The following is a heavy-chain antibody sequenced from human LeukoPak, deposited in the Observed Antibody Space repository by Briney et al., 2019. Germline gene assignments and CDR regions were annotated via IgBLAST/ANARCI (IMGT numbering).Heavy chain of an antibody. J-gene: IGHJ6*03. CDR2: ISYDGGNK. CDR1: GFTFSSYA. D-gene: IGHD5-18*01. Sequence: GRSLRLSCAASGFTFSSYAMHWVRQAPGKGLEWVAVISYDGGNKYYADSVKGRFTISRDNSKNTLYLQMNSLRAEDTAVYYCARDGTAMVLYYYMDVWGKGTTVTVSS. V-gene: IGHV3-30-3*01. CDR3: ARDGTAMVLYYYMDV.